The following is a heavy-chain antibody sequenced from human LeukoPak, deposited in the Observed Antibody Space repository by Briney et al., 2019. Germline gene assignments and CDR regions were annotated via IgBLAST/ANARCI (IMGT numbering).Heavy chain of an antibody. CDR2: IYYSGST. CDR1: GGSISSYY. V-gene: IGHV4-59*06. J-gene: IGHJ6*02. D-gene: IGHD2-2*02. Sequence: SETLSLTCTVSGGSISSYYWSWIRQHPGKGLEWIGYIYYSGSTYYNPSLKSRVTISVDTSKNQFSLKLSSVTAADTAVYYCARVCSTSCYINDLEFMDVWGQGTTVTVSS. CDR3: ARVCSTSCYINDLEFMDV.